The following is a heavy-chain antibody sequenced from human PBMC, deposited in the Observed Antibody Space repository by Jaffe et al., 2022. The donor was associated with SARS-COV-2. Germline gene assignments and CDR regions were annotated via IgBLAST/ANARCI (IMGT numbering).Heavy chain of an antibody. CDR3: ARGEAGTYTRPNY. D-gene: IGHD1-7*01. CDR1: GGSISSYH. V-gene: IGHV4-59*01. Sequence: QVQLQESGPGLVKPSETLSLTCSVSGGSISSYHWSWIRQPPGKGLEWIGYIYYTGSTNYNPSLKSRVTLSLDTSKNQLSLKLTSVTSADTAVYYCARGEAGTYTRPNYWGPGTLVTVSS. CDR2: IYYTGST. J-gene: IGHJ4*02.